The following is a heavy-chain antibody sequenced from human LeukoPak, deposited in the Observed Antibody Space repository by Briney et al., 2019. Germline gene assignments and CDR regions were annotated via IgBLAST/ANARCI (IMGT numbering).Heavy chain of an antibody. CDR1: GYTFTSYG. CDR3: ARDQDVMVRGDV. CDR2: IKTSTGNP. Sequence: GASVKVSCKASGYTFTSYGISWVRQAPGQGLEWMGYIKTSTGNPTYAQGFTGRFVFSLDTSVSTAYLQINNLKTEDTAVYYCARDQDVMVRGDVWGQGTMVTVSS. V-gene: IGHV7-4-1*02. D-gene: IGHD3-10*01. J-gene: IGHJ3*01.